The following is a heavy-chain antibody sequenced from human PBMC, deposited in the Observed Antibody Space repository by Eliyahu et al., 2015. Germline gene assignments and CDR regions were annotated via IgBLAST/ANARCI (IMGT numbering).Heavy chain of an antibody. J-gene: IGHJ1*01. CDR1: GGSISSYNW. CDR2: IYHSGNT. Sequence: QVQLQESGPGLVKPSGTLSLTCAVSGGSISSYNWWSWVRQSTTGKGLQWIGQIYHSGNTDYHPSLKSRVTISIDKSKNQFSLELRSVTAADTAVYYCVRDYDSSGSFYFLYWGQGILVTVSS. CDR3: VRDYDSSGSFYFLY. D-gene: IGHD3-22*01. V-gene: IGHV4-4*02.